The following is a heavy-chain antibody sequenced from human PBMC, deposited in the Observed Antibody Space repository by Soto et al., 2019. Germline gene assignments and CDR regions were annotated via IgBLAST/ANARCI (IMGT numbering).Heavy chain of an antibody. CDR2: INHSGST. D-gene: IGHD4-17*01. J-gene: IGHJ6*02. CDR1: GGSFSGYY. CDR3: AREDGATVVPPLDYYYYYGMDV. Sequence: QVQLQQWGAGLLKPSETLSLTCAVYGGSFSGYYWSWIRQPPGKGLEWMGEINHSGSTNYNPSLKSRVTISVDTSNMQFSMKLSSVTAADTAVDYCAREDGATVVPPLDYYYYYGMDVWGQGTTVTVSS. V-gene: IGHV4-34*01.